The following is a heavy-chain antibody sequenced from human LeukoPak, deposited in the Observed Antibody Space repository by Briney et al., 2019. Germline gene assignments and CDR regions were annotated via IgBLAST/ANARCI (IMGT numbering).Heavy chain of an antibody. CDR2: IYYSGST. V-gene: IGHV4-39*07. J-gene: IGHJ4*02. CDR1: GGSISSSSYY. CDR3: ARDDFGVVGFAY. Sequence: SETLSLTCTVSGGSISSSSYYWGWIRLPPGKGLEWIGSIYYSGSTYYNPSLKSRVTISVDTSKNQFSLKLSSVTAADTAVYYCARDDFGVVGFAYWGQGTLVTVSS. D-gene: IGHD3-3*01.